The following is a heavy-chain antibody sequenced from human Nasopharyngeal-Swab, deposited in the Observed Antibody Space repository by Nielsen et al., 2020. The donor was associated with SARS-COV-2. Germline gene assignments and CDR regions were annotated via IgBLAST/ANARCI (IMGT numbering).Heavy chain of an antibody. CDR1: DYSLRRGGFY. Sequence: SETLSLTCSVSDYSLRRGGFYWTWIRQPAGRGLEVIGRTSIRGTTNYSPPFKTRVTMSLDTYKKQFFLRLASVSAADTAIYYCARARPGTYYTYYYGLDVWGQGTTVTVSS. CDR3: ARARPGTYYTYYYGLDV. J-gene: IGHJ6*02. V-gene: IGHV4-61*02. CDR2: TSIRGTT. D-gene: IGHD1-26*01.